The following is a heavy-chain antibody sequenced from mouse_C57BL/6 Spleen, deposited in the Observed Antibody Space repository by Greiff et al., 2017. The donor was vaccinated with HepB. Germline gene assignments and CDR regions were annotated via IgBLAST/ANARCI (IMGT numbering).Heavy chain of an antibody. Sequence: QVQLQQPGAELVRPGTSVKLSCKASGYTFTSYWMHWVKRRPGQGLEWIGVIDPSDSYTNYNQKFKGKATLTVDTSSSTAYMQLSSLTSEDSAVYYCARSLDGYPFAYWGQGTLVTVSA. CDR1: GYTFTSYW. CDR3: ARSLDGYPFAY. D-gene: IGHD2-3*01. CDR2: IDPSDSYT. V-gene: IGHV1-59*01. J-gene: IGHJ3*01.